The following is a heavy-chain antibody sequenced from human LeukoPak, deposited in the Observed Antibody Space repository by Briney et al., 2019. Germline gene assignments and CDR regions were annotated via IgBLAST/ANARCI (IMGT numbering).Heavy chain of an antibody. CDR1: GYTFTSYW. CDR3: VRQGNTYGHLEI. J-gene: IGHJ4*02. D-gene: IGHD1-1*01. V-gene: IGHV5-51*01. Sequence: GQSLQISCQGSGYTFTSYWIGWVRQMPGKGREWMGIIYPGDSDTRYSASFQGLVTISADKSSRTAYLQWSSLKASDTAMYYCVRQGNTYGHLEIWGQGALVTVSS. CDR2: IYPGDSDT.